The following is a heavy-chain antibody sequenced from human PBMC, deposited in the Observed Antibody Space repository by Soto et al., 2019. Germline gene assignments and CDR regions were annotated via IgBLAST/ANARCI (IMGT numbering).Heavy chain of an antibody. V-gene: IGHV1-18*01. CDR3: AGMGMGLRGEYAFDI. CDR2: ISAYNGNT. J-gene: IGHJ3*02. Sequence: GXSVKVSCKASVYSFTSYGISWVRQAPGQGLEWMGWISAYNGNTNYAQKLQGRVTMTTDTSTSTAYMELRSLRSDDTAVYYCAGMGMGLRGEYAFDIWGQGTMVTVSS. CDR1: VYSFTSYG. D-gene: IGHD4-17*01.